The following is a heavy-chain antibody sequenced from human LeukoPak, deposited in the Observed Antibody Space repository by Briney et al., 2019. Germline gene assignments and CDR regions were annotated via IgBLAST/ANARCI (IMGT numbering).Heavy chain of an antibody. CDR2: ISGSGGST. CDR3: AKDQRGGVARITIFGVVNDNWFDP. CDR1: GFTFSSYA. V-gene: IGHV3-23*01. D-gene: IGHD3-3*01. Sequence: GGSLRLSCAASGFTFSSYAMSWVRQAPGKGLEWVSAISGSGGSTYYADSVKGRFTISRDNSKNTLYLQMNSLRAEDTAVYYCAKDQRGGVARITIFGVVNDNWFDPWGQGTLVTVSS. J-gene: IGHJ5*02.